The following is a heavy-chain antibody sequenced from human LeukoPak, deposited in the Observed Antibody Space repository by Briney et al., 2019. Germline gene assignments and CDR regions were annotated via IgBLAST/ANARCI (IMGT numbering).Heavy chain of an antibody. CDR1: GFIFSSYG. CDR2: ISYDGSNK. J-gene: IGHJ4*02. D-gene: IGHD3-10*01. V-gene: IGHV3-30*18. CDR3: AKALMNYYGSGSYHY. Sequence: GGSLRLSCAASGFIFSSYGMHWVRQAPGKGLEWVAVISYDGSNKYYADSVKGRFTISRDNSKNTLYLQMNSLRAEDTAVYYCAKALMNYYGSGSYHYWGQGTLVTVSS.